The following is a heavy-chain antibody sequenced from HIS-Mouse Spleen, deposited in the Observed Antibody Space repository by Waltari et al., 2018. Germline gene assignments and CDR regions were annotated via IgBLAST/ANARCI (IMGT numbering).Heavy chain of an antibody. CDR2: INHSGST. Sequence: QVQLQQWGAGLLTPSETLSLTCAVYGGSVSGYYWSWTRQPPGKGLEWSGEINHSGSTNYNPSLKSRVTISVDTSKNQFSLKLSYVTAADTAVYYCARGKGSSSWYYFDYWGQGTLVTVSS. J-gene: IGHJ4*02. CDR1: GGSVSGYY. V-gene: IGHV4-34*01. D-gene: IGHD6-13*01. CDR3: ARGKGSSSWYYFDY.